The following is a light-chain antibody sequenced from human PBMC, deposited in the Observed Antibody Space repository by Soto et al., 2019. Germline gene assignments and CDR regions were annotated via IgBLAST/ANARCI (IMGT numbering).Light chain of an antibody. CDR3: CSYGGSYALYV. Sequence: QSALTQPRSVSGSPGQPVTISCTGTSSDVGGYNYVSWYQHHPGKAPKLMIYDVSERPSGVPDRFSGSKSGNTASLTISGLQAEDEADYYCCSYGGSYALYVFGTGTKVTVL. V-gene: IGLV2-11*01. CDR2: DVS. J-gene: IGLJ1*01. CDR1: SSDVGGYNY.